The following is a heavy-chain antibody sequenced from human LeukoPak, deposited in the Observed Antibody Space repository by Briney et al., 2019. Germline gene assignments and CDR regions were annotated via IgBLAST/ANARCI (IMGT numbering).Heavy chain of an antibody. CDR1: SGSISTYY. CDR3: ARDGRWLQLEDWFDP. J-gene: IGHJ5*02. CDR2: VYYSGTT. V-gene: IGHV4-59*01. D-gene: IGHD5-24*01. Sequence: SETLSLTCTVSSGSISTYYWGWIRQPPGKGLEWIGCVYYSGTTYYNPSLKSRVTISVDTSKNQFSLKLHSVTASDTAVYYCARDGRWLQLEDWFDPWGQGTLVTVSS.